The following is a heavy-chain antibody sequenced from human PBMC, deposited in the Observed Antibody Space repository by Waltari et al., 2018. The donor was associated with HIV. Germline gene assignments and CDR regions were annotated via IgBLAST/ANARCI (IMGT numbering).Heavy chain of an antibody. D-gene: IGHD3-3*01. CDR2: IYYSGST. CDR1: GGYISSGGYY. CDR3: ARDHATIFGGGGRDYGMDV. V-gene: IGHV4-31*03. J-gene: IGHJ6*02. Sequence: QVQLQESGPGLVKPSQTLSLTCTVSGGYISSGGYYWSWIRQHPGKGLEWIGYIYYSGSTSYNPALKLRVTISVDTSKNQFSLKLSSVTAADTAVYYCARDHATIFGGGGRDYGMDVWGQGTTVTVSS.